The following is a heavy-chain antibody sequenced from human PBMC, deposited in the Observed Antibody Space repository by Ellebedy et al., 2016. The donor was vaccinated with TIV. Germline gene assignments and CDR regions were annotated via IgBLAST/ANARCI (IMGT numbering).Heavy chain of an antibody. CDR2: TSDDETAK. CDR3: TRGVVVTTSYSQY. J-gene: IGHJ1*01. Sequence: GESLKISCAASGFMFSDYTMHWVRQAPGKGLEWVAVTSDDETAKHYADSVKGRFTISRDNSRRTLYLQMNSLRAEDTAMYYCTRGVVVTTSYSQYWGQGTLVTVSS. V-gene: IGHV3-30-3*01. CDR1: GFMFSDYT. D-gene: IGHD2-21*02.